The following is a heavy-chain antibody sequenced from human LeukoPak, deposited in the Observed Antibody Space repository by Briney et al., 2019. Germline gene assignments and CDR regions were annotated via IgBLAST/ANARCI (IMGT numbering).Heavy chain of an antibody. CDR1: GFTFSSYG. D-gene: IGHD1-26*01. Sequence: PGGSLRLSCAASGFTFSSYGMLWVRQAPAKGLEWVAVISYDGSNKYYADSVKGRFTISRDNAKNSLYLQMNSLRAEDTALYYCAKDIYGGIVGATVLFDYWGQGTLVTVSS. CDR3: AKDIYGGIVGATVLFDY. J-gene: IGHJ4*02. CDR2: ISYDGSNK. V-gene: IGHV3-30*18.